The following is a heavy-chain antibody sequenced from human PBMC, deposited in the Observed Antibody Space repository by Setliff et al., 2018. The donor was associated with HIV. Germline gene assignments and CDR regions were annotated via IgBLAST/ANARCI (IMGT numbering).Heavy chain of an antibody. CDR2: FYYTGST. D-gene: IGHD3-3*01. Sequence: PSETLSLTCGVSGVSISTNTYYWGWVRQPPGKGLEWIGSFYYTGSTYYNPSLKSRVTISVDTSKNQFSLKLSSVTAADTAVYYCARHSRDGFLEWLSSRFDPWGQGTLVTVSS. V-gene: IGHV4-39*01. CDR3: ARHSRDGFLEWLSSRFDP. CDR1: GVSISTNTYY. J-gene: IGHJ5*02.